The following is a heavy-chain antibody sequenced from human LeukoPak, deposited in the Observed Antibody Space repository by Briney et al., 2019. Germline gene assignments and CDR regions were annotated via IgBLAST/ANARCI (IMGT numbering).Heavy chain of an antibody. CDR3: TSDDPVNRS. J-gene: IGHJ4*02. V-gene: IGHV3-15*01. Sequence: GGSLRLSCAASGFAFSNAWMSWVRQAPGKGLEWVGRVKSKTNGETTDYAAPLKGRFTISRDDSKNTLFLQVNTLKTEDTAMYYCTSDDPVNRSWGQGTLVTVSS. CDR1: GFAFSNAW. CDR2: VKSKTNGETT.